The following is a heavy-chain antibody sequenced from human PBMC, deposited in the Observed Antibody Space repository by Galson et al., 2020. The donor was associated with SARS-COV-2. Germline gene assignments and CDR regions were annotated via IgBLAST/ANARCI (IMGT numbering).Heavy chain of an antibody. CDR3: ARARITMIVVVNEFDY. J-gene: IGHJ4*02. CDR1: GGSFSGYS. Sequence: SETLSLTCAVYGGSFSGYSWTWIRQAPGKGLEWIGEINFGGDTNYSPSLSSRVTLSVDTSKNQFSLKLSSVTAADTAVYYCARARITMIVVVNEFDYWGQGTLVTVSS. V-gene: IGHV4-34*01. D-gene: IGHD3-22*01. CDR2: INFGGDT.